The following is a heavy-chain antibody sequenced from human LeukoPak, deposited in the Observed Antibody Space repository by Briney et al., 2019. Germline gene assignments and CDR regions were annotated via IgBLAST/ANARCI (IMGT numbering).Heavy chain of an antibody. CDR3: ASKGDKVTSDGFDF. CDR1: GFSLITGGVA. D-gene: IGHD2-2*01. V-gene: IGHV2-5*02. Sequence: SGPTLVNPTQTLTLTCTFSGFSLITGGVAVGWMRQPPGKALEWLAVIYWDDGRRYSPSLKSRLTITKDTSKNQVVLTMTNVDLVDTATYYCASKGDKVTSDGFDFWGQGTMVIVSS. CDR2: IYWDDGR. J-gene: IGHJ3*01.